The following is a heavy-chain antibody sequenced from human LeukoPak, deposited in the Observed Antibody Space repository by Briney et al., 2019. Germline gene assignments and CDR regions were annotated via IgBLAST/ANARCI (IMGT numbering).Heavy chain of an antibody. CDR1: ELTLTRYG. D-gene: IGHD2-15*01. CDR3: YRVRAAYCGGRCCLFDH. Sequence: GGSLRLSCAASELTLTRYGTCEGCQAPGKGLECVAVISYEGSNRYYADSVKGGFTISRDNSKTKLYLQMNSLRLGAADAYHCYRVRAAYCGGRCCLFDHRGQGTLVTVSS. J-gene: IGHJ4*02. V-gene: IGHV3-30*03. CDR2: ISYEGSNR.